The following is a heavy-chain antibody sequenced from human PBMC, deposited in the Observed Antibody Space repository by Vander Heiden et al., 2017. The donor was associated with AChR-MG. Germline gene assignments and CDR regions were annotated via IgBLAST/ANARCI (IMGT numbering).Heavy chain of an antibody. J-gene: IGHJ5*01. Sequence: EVQLVESGGGLVQPGGSLRLSCAASGFTISSAWMSWVRQAPGKGREWVANIKPDGSEKFYVDSVKGRFTISRDNAKNSVYLQMNSLRPEDTAVYYCARNGRTFASCGQGTLVTVSS. CDR2: IKPDGSEK. V-gene: IGHV3-7*01. CDR3: ARNGRTFAS. CDR1: GFTISSAW. D-gene: IGHD2-8*01.